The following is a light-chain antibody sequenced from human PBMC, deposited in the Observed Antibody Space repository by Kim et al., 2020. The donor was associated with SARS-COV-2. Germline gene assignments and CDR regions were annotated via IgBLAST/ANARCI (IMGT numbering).Light chain of an antibody. CDR1: QSISSW. CDR3: QQYNSYSPIT. Sequence: SVGDRVTITGRASQSISSWLAWYQQKPGKAPKLLIYKASSLESGVPSRFSGSGSGTEFTLTISSLQPDDFATYYCQQYNSYSPITFGQGTRLEIK. CDR2: KAS. J-gene: IGKJ5*01. V-gene: IGKV1-5*03.